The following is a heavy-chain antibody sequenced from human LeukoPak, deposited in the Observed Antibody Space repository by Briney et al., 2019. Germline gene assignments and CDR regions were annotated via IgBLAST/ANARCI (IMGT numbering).Heavy chain of an antibody. D-gene: IGHD1-20*01. CDR3: ARDLGSITGTGY. Sequence: XXSCXASGYTFTSYGISWVRQAPGQGLEWMGWISAYNGNTNYAQKLQGSVTMSTDTSTSTAYMELRSLRSDDTAVYYCARDLGSITGTGYWGQGTLVTVSS. CDR2: ISAYNGNT. J-gene: IGHJ4*02. V-gene: IGHV1-18*01. CDR1: GYTFTSYG.